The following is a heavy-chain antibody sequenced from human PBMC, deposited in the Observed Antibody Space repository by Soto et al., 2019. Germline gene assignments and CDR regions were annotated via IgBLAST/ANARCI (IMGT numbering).Heavy chain of an antibody. CDR2: ISPYTGNT. V-gene: IGHV1-18*01. J-gene: IGHJ6*02. D-gene: IGHD3-16*01. CDR3: VMVDNYVTPTPQDG. Sequence: QVQLVQSGDEVKKPGASVKVSCKASGYIFVNYGIAWVRQAPGQGHEWMGRISPYTGNTHSATKIQGRLTMTTDTSTSTAYMDLGSLTSDATAVYYCVMVDNYVTPTPQDGWGQGTTVTVSS. CDR1: GYIFVNYG.